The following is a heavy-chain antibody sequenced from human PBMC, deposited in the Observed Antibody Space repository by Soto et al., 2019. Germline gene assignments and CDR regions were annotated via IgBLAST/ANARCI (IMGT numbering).Heavy chain of an antibody. Sequence: EVQLVESGGGLVKPGGSLRLSCAASGFTFSSYSMNWVRQAPGKGLEWVSSISSSSSYIYYADSVKGRFTISRDNAKNSLYLQMNSLRAEDTAVYYCSGRTMVRVDAFDIWGQGTMVTVSS. CDR1: GFTFSSYS. V-gene: IGHV3-21*01. J-gene: IGHJ3*02. CDR3: SGRTMVRVDAFDI. D-gene: IGHD3-10*01. CDR2: ISSSSSYI.